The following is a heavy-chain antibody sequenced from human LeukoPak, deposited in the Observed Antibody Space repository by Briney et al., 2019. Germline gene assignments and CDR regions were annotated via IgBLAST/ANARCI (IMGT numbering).Heavy chain of an antibody. D-gene: IGHD4-23*01. CDR3: ARDLFRGDNSGDY. V-gene: IGHV4-59*13. Sequence: SGTLALNLTGSGFSINSYYWGWDPPPPGEGLEWIGYIYYSGSTNYNPSLKSRVTISADTSKNQFSLNLSSVTAADTAIYYCARDLFRGDNSGDYWGQGTLVTVSS. J-gene: IGHJ4*02. CDR1: GFSINSYY. CDR2: IYYSGST.